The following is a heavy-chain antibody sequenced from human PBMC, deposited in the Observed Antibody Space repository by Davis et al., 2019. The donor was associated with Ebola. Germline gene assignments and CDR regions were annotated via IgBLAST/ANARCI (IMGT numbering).Heavy chain of an antibody. V-gene: IGHV3-23*01. CDR1: GFTFTSYT. D-gene: IGHD1-26*01. CDR3: ATTMEGGTLGYCDN. CDR2: ASGGGSHT. Sequence: PGGSLRLSCAASGFTFTSYTMYWVRQAPGKGLEWVSSASGGGSHTSYAYSMKGRFTISKDFSRNTLYLQLDSLRAEDTAVYYCATTMEGGTLGYCDNWGQGTLVTVSS. J-gene: IGHJ4*02.